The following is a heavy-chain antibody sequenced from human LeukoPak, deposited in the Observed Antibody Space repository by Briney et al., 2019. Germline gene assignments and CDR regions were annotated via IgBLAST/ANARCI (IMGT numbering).Heavy chain of an antibody. CDR1: GYTFTSYY. Sequence: ASVKVSCKASGYTFTSYYMHWVRQAPGQGLEWMGIINPSRGSTSQAQTFQGRVTMTRDMSTSTVSMELSSLRSEDTAVYYCARDGTPNYSTGWVYMDVWGKETTVTISS. J-gene: IGHJ6*04. CDR2: INPSRGST. CDR3: ARDGTPNYSTGWVYMDV. D-gene: IGHD6-25*01. V-gene: IGHV1-46*01.